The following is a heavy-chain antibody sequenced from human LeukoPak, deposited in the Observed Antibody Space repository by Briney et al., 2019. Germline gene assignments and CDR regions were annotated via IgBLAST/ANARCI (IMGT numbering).Heavy chain of an antibody. J-gene: IGHJ6*03. CDR2: IKSKTDGGTT. Sequence: GGSLRLSCAASGFTFSNAWMSWVRQAPGKGLEWVGRIKSKTDGGTTDYAAPVKGRFTISRDDSKNTLYLQMNSLKTEDTAVYYCTTDGYPRPYYYYYYMDVWGKGTTVTVSS. CDR3: TTDGYPRPYYYYYYMDV. CDR1: GFTFSNAW. D-gene: IGHD5-18*01. V-gene: IGHV3-15*01.